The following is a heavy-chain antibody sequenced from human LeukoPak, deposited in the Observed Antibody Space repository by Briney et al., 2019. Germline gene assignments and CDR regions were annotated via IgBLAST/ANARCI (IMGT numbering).Heavy chain of an antibody. CDR2: MYYSGTT. J-gene: IGHJ5*02. CDR3: ARPYYYDSRIDP. CDR1: GGSISSGDYD. V-gene: IGHV4-30-4*01. D-gene: IGHD3-22*01. Sequence: SETLSPTCTVSGGSISSGDYDWSWIRQPPGKGLEWITYMYYSGTTYYNPSLKSRGTMSADTSKNQLSLKLSSVTAADTAVYYCARPYYYDSRIDPWGQGILVTVSS.